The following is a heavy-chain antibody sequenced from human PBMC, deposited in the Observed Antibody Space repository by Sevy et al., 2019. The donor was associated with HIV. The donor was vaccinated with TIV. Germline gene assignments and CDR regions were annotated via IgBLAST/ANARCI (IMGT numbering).Heavy chain of an antibody. V-gene: IGHV3-53*01. CDR1: GFSVSSNY. Sequence: GGSLRLSCAASGFSVSSNYMSRVRQAPGKGPEWVSVIHSGGRISYADSVQGRFTISRDNSKNTLYLQMNSLRAEDTAVYYCAREDIVLGEDNYYGMDVWGQGTTVTVSS. D-gene: IGHD2-15*01. CDR2: IHSGGRI. CDR3: AREDIVLGEDNYYGMDV. J-gene: IGHJ6*02.